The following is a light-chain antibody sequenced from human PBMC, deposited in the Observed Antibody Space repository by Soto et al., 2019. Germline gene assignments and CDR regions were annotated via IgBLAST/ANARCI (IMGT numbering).Light chain of an antibody. CDR1: QTVTTSY. CDR3: QQYSSSPEVT. CDR2: GAS. Sequence: EVVLTQSPGTLSLSPGEGATLSCRASQTVTTSYLSWYQQKPGQAPRLLIYGASHRATGTPDRFSGSGSGTDFTLSISRLEPEDFAVYYCQQYSSSPEVTFGPGTKV. V-gene: IGKV3-20*01. J-gene: IGKJ3*01.